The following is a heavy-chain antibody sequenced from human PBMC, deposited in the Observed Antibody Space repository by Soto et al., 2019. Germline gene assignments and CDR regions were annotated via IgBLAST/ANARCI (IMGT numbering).Heavy chain of an antibody. CDR1: GYTFTSYY. D-gene: IGHD3-16*01. J-gene: IGHJ6*03. CDR2: INPSGGST. CDR3: ARDYTIGSYYYYYMDV. V-gene: IGHV1-46*01. Sequence: ASVKVSCKASGYTFTSYYMHWVRQAPGQGLEWMGIINPSGGSTNYAQKLQGRVAITRDTSTSTAYMELNSLRSEDTAVYYCARDYTIGSYYYYYMDVWGKGTTVTVSS.